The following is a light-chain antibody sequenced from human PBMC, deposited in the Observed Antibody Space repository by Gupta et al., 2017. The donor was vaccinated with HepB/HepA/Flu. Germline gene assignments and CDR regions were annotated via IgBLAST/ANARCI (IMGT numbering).Light chain of an antibody. CDR2: WAS. Sequence: DIVMTQSPDSRAVSLGERATINCKSSQSVLSSSNSKSYLAWYQQKPGQPPKLLIYWASTRESGVPARFSGGGSGTDFTLTISSLQAEDVAVYYCHQYYTTPHTFGQGTKVEIK. V-gene: IGKV4-1*01. CDR1: QSVLSSSNSKSY. CDR3: HQYYTTPHT. J-gene: IGKJ1*01.